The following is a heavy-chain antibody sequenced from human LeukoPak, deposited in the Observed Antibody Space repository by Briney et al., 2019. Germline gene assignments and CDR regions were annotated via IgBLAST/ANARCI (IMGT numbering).Heavy chain of an antibody. CDR1: GITFRNYA. D-gene: IGHD3-10*01. CDR2: ISGSGGST. J-gene: IGHJ4*02. V-gene: IGHV3-23*01. Sequence: PGGSLRLSCAALGITFRNYAISWVRQAPGKGLEWVSAISGSGGSTYYIDSVKGRFTISRDNSKNTLFLQMNSLRADDTAVYYCAKLGMVRGEGYWGQGTLVTVST. CDR3: AKLGMVRGEGY.